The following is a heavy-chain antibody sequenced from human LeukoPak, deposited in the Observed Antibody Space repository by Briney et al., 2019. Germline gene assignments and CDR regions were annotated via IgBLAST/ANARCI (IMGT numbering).Heavy chain of an antibody. V-gene: IGHV3-7*03. D-gene: IGHD3-16*01. Sequence: GGSLRLSRAAWGFTFSSYWMKGARQARGRGWEWVPSINHNRNVNYYVGSVKGRFTISRDNAKNSLYLQMSNLRAEDTAVYFCARGGGLDVWGQGATVTVSS. CDR2: INHNRNVN. CDR3: ARGGGLDV. J-gene: IGHJ6*02. CDR1: GFTFSSYW.